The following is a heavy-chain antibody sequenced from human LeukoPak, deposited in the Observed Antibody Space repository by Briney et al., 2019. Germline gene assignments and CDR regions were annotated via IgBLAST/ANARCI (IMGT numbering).Heavy chain of an antibody. CDR2: IIPILGIA. V-gene: IGHV1-69*02. CDR1: GGTFSSYT. D-gene: IGHD6-6*01. Sequence: GASVKVSCKASGGTFSSYTISWVRQAPGQGLEWMGRIIPILGIANYAQKFQGRVTITADESTSTAYMELSSLRSEDTAVYYCARVHSSSDYYYYYMDVWGKGTTVTVSS. CDR3: ARVHSSSDYYYYYMDV. J-gene: IGHJ6*03.